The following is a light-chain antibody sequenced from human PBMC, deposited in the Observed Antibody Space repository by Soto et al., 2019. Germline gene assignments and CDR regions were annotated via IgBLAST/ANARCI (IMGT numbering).Light chain of an antibody. Sequence: DIVMTQSPASLSVSPGEGVSLSCRASQNVGNDVAWYQQIPGQAPRLLIYGASTRATSVPARFTGSGSGTDFTLTISSLQSEDFAVYYCQQYYNWPPAWTFGQGTRVDIK. CDR2: GAS. J-gene: IGKJ1*01. CDR3: QQYYNWPPAWT. V-gene: IGKV3-15*01. CDR1: QNVGND.